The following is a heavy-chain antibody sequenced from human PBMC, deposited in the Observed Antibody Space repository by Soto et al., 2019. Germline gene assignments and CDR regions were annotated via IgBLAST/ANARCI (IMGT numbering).Heavy chain of an antibody. J-gene: IGHJ4*02. Sequence: SETLSLTCTVSGGSISSYYWSWIRQPPGKGLEWIGYIYYSGSTNYNPSLKSRVTISVDTSKNQFSLKLSSVTAADTAVYYCARGEGGRWEQPTDYFDYWGQGTLVTVSS. V-gene: IGHV4-59*01. D-gene: IGHD1-26*01. CDR3: ARGEGGRWEQPTDYFDY. CDR1: GGSISSYY. CDR2: IYYSGST.